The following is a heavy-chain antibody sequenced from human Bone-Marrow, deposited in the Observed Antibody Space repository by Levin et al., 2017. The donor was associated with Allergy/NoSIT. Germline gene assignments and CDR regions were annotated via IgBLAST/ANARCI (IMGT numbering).Heavy chain of an antibody. D-gene: IGHD2-2*01. CDR1: GDSISSGGYY. J-gene: IGHJ4*02. Sequence: SETLSLTCIVSGDSISSGGYYWSWIRQHPGEGLEWIGCIYYSGNTYYSAALKSRLSISIVTSKNEFSLKLSSVTAADTAVYYCARSSWGGKTVVVPAAMRWMFFDSWGQGTLVTVSS. V-gene: IGHV4-31*03. CDR3: ARSSWGGKTVVVPAAMRWMFFDS. CDR2: IYYSGNT.